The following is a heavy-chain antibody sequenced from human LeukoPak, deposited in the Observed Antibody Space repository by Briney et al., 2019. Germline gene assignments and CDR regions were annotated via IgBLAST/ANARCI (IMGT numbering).Heavy chain of an antibody. CDR3: ARGSRNNWFDP. Sequence: GGSLRLFCAASGFTFSDYYMSWIRQAPGKGLEWISYISGSGGIIYYADSVKGRFTISRDNAKNSLFLQMNSLRAEDTAVYYCARGSRNNWFDPWGQGTLVTVSS. CDR2: ISGSGGII. CDR1: GFTFSDYY. D-gene: IGHD1-26*01. J-gene: IGHJ5*02. V-gene: IGHV3-11*01.